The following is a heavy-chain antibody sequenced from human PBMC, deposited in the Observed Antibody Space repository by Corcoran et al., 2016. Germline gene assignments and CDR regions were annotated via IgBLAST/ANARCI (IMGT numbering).Heavy chain of an antibody. CDR1: GYTFTSYY. CDR3: ARGPRSNWFDP. J-gene: IGHJ5*02. Sequence: QVQLVHSGAEVKKPGSSVKVSCKASGYTFTSYYMHWVRQAPGQGREWMGIINPSGGSTSYAQKFLGRVTMTRDTSTSPVYMELCSLISEDTAECYCARGPRSNWFDPWGQATLVTVSS. CDR2: INPSGGST. V-gene: IGHV1-46*01.